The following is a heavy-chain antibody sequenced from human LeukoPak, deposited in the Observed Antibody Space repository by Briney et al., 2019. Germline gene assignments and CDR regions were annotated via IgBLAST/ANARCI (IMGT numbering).Heavy chain of an antibody. D-gene: IGHD6-19*01. CDR1: GGSISSYY. CDR3: ARGSSGFPFY. Sequence: KTSETLSLTCTVSGGSISSYYWSWIRQPPGKGLEWIGYIYYSGSTNYNPSLKSRVTISVDTSKNQFSLKLSSVTAADTAVYYCARGSSGFPFYWGQGTLVTVSS. J-gene: IGHJ4*02. CDR2: IYYSGST. V-gene: IGHV4-59*08.